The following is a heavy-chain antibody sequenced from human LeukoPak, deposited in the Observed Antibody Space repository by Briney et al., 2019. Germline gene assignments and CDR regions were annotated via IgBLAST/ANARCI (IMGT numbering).Heavy chain of an antibody. V-gene: IGHV5-51*01. D-gene: IGHD2-2*01. Sequence: GESLKISCKASGYSFVNYWIGWVRQMPGKGLQWMGNIYPGDSDTRYSPSFQGQVTISADKSITTAYLHWTSLTASDAATYYCARELVPSAIRSSYNNMNVWGKGTTVTVSS. J-gene: IGHJ6*03. CDR1: GYSFVNYW. CDR2: IYPGDSDT. CDR3: ARELVPSAIRSSYNNMNV.